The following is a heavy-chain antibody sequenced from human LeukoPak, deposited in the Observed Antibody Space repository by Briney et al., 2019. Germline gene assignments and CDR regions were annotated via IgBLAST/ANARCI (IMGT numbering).Heavy chain of an antibody. CDR2: INPDSGDT. Sequence: ASVKVSCKASGYSFSGHYMDWVRQAPGQGLEWVGWINPDSGDTNYAQKFQGRVTMTRDTSISTAYMELSSLRSDDTAVYYCARGGTLAGHWYFDLWGRGTQVAVAS. J-gene: IGHJ2*01. D-gene: IGHD6-19*01. CDR3: ARGGTLAGHWYFDL. V-gene: IGHV1-2*02. CDR1: GYSFSGHY.